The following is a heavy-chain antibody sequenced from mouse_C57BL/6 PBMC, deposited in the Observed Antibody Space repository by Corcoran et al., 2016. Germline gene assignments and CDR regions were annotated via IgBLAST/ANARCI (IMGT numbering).Heavy chain of an antibody. Sequence: QAQLQQPGAELVRPGSSVKLSCKASGYTFTSYWMDWVKQRPGQGLEWIGNIYPSDSETHYNQKFKDKATLTVDKSSSTAYLQLSSLTSEDSAVYYCARMGLRKIWYFDVWVTGTTVTVSS. D-gene: IGHD2-4*01. CDR1: GYTFTSYW. CDR3: ARMGLRKIWYFDV. J-gene: IGHJ1*03. V-gene: IGHV1-61*01. CDR2: IYPSDSET.